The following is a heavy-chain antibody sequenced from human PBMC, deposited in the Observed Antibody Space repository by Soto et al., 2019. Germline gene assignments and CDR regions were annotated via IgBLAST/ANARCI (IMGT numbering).Heavy chain of an antibody. V-gene: IGHV1-69*13. D-gene: IGHD2-2*02. CDR3: ARVPGDCIINSFYNSLKGLPTRYFYGMDV. CDR1: GGTFSSYA. Sequence: SVKVSCKASGGTFSSYAISWVRQAPGQGLEWMGGIIPIFGTANYAQKFQGRVTITADESTSTAYMELSSLRSEDTAVYYCARVPGDCIINSFYNSLKGLPTRYFYGMDVWGRRTTVTVSS. CDR2: IIPIFGTA. J-gene: IGHJ6*02.